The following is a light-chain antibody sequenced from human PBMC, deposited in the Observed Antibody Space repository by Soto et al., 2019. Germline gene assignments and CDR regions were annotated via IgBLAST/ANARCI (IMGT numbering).Light chain of an antibody. J-gene: IGKJ1*01. V-gene: IGKV3-20*01. CDR1: QSVSSSS. CDR3: QQYGSSPRT. Sequence: EIVLTQSPGTLSLSPGARATLSCRASQSVSSSSLAWYQQKPGQAPRLLMYGASSRATGIPDRFSGSGSGTDFTITIRTLEPEDGAVYDGQQYGSSPRTFGQGTKVDI. CDR2: GAS.